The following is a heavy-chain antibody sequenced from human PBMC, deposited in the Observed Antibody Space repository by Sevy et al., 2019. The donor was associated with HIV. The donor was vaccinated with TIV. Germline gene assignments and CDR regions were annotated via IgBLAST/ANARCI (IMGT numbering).Heavy chain of an antibody. V-gene: IGHV3-7*01. CDR3: ASDISNCMDV. CDR1: GFTFSSYW. Sequence: GGSLRLSCAASGFTFSSYWTSWVRQAPGMGLEWVASINGDGSGKYYAASVKDRFTISRDNAKNYLFLEMNSVRVDDTAVYYCASDISNCMDVWGQGTTVTVSS. J-gene: IGHJ6*02. D-gene: IGHD7-27*01. CDR2: INGDGSGK.